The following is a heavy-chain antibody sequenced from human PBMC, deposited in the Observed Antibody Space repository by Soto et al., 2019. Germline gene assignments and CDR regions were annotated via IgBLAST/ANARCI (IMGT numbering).Heavy chain of an antibody. CDR1: GGTFNSYT. CDR2: IIPNLGIA. D-gene: IGHD2-15*01. V-gene: IGHV1-69*02. CDR3: ARGCSGGSCYSSDAFVI. Sequence: QVQLVQSGAEVKKPGSSVKVSCKPSGGTFNSYTITWVRQAPGLGLEWMGRIIPNLGIAKYAQKFQGRVTITADKSTSTAYMELNRLRSDDTAVYYCARGCSGGSCYSSDAFVIWVQGTMVTVSS. J-gene: IGHJ3*02.